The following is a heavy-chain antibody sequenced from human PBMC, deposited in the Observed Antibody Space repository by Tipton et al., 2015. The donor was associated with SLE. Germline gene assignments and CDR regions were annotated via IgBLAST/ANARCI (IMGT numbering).Heavy chain of an antibody. CDR2: VDPEDGET. CDR1: GYTFTDYY. Sequence: QLVQSGPEVKKPETSVKISCKVSGYTFTDYYMSWVRQAPEKGLEWVGLVDPEDGETKYAEKFQGRLTITADVSTDTAYMELGSLRSDDTAVYYCARDPATETNFDYWGQGTLVTVSS. V-gene: IGHV1-69-2*01. CDR3: ARDPATETNFDY. J-gene: IGHJ4*02.